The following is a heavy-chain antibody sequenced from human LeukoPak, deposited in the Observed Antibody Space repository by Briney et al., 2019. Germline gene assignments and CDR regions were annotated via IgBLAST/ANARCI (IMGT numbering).Heavy chain of an antibody. Sequence: ASVKVSCKASGYTFTSYGISWVRQAPGQGLEWMGWISAYNGNTNYAQKLQGRVTMTTDTSTSTAYMELRSLRSDDTAVYYCARDLPQLSLWFGERKLHYYGMDVWGQGTTVTVSS. CDR1: GYTFTSYG. J-gene: IGHJ6*02. D-gene: IGHD3-10*01. CDR3: ARDLPQLSLWFGERKLHYYGMDV. V-gene: IGHV1-18*01. CDR2: ISAYNGNT.